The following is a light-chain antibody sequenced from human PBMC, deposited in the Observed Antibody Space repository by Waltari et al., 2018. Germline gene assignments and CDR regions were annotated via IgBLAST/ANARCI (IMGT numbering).Light chain of an antibody. J-gene: IGKJ2*01. Sequence: DIQMTQSPSSLSASVGDRVTITCRASQTIATFLNWYQQKPGQAPKLLIYDAFNFQSGVPSRFSGSGSGTDFTLTISSLQPEDFATYYCQQSYSTPITFAQGTKLEI. V-gene: IGKV1-39*01. CDR2: DAF. CDR3: QQSYSTPIT. CDR1: QTIATF.